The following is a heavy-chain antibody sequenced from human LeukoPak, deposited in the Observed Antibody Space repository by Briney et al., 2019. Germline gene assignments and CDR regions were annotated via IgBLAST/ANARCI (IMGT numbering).Heavy chain of an antibody. CDR2: ISSNGGST. CDR1: GFTFGDYA. Sequence: PGGSLRLSCTASGFTFGDYAMHWVRQAPGKGLEYVSAISSNGGSTYYANSVKGRFTISRDNSKNTLYLQMGSLRAEDMAVYYCARADMERGAFDIWGQGTMVTVSS. D-gene: IGHD1-1*01. J-gene: IGHJ3*02. V-gene: IGHV3-64*01. CDR3: ARADMERGAFDI.